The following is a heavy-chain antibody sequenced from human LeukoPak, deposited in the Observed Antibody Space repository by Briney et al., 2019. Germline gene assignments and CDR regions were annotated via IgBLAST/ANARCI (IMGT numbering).Heavy chain of an antibody. CDR2: IIPIFGTA. Sequence: SVKVSCKASGGTFSSYAISWVRQAPGQGLDWMGRIIPIFGTANYAQKFQGRVTITTDESTSTAYMELSSLGSEDTAVYYCARDLSLGIAVAEGYFDYWGQGTLVTVSS. CDR3: ARDLSLGIAVAEGYFDY. J-gene: IGHJ4*02. CDR1: GGTFSSYA. D-gene: IGHD6-19*01. V-gene: IGHV1-69*05.